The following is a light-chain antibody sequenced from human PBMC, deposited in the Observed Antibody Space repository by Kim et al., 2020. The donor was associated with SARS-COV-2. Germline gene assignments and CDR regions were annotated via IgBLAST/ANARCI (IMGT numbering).Light chain of an antibody. CDR2: GNS. V-gene: IGLV1-40*01. J-gene: IGLJ1*01. Sequence: QSVLTQPPSVSGAPGQRVTISCNGSSSNIGAGYDVHWYQQLPGTAPKLLIYGNSNRPSVVPDRFSGSKSGTSASLAITGLQAEDEADYYCQSYDSSLSVYVFGTGTKVTVL. CDR1: SSNIGAGYD. CDR3: QSYDSSLSVYV.